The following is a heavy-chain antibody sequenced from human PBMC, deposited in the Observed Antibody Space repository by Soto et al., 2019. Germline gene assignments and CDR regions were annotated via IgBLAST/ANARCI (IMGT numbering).Heavy chain of an antibody. Sequence: QVQLVQSGAEVKKPGASVKVSCKASGYTFTSYGISWLRQAPGQGLEWMGWISAYNGNTNYAQKLQGRVTMTTDTSNSTAYMELRSLRSDATAVYYCARDRGPENSYFYYMDVWGKGPTVTVAS. V-gene: IGHV1-18*01. CDR1: GYTFTSYG. CDR2: ISAYNGNT. J-gene: IGHJ6*03. CDR3: ARDRGPENSYFYYMDV. D-gene: IGHD2-2*01.